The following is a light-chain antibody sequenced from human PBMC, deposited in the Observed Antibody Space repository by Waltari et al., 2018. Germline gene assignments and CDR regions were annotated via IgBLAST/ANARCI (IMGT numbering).Light chain of an antibody. V-gene: IGKV3-20*01. Sequence: EIVLTQSPGSLSSSPGERVTLSCRASQSVSRALAWYQQKPGQAPRPPIFGSSNRATGIPDRFSGSGSGTYFSLTISRLEPEDFAVYYCQHYVRLPATFGRGTKVEIK. CDR3: QHYVRLPAT. CDR1: QSVSRA. CDR2: GSS. J-gene: IGKJ1*01.